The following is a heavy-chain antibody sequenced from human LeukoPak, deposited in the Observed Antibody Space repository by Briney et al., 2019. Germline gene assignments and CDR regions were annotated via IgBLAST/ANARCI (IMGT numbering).Heavy chain of an antibody. Sequence: SVKVSCKASGGTFSSYAISWVRQAPGQGLEWMGGIIPIFGTANYAQKFQGRVTITADKSTSTAYMELSSVRSEDTAVYYCARTSIAAAGAEYWFDPWGQGTLVTVSS. CDR2: IIPIFGTA. V-gene: IGHV1-69*06. CDR3: ARTSIAAAGAEYWFDP. D-gene: IGHD6-13*01. J-gene: IGHJ5*02. CDR1: GGTFSSYA.